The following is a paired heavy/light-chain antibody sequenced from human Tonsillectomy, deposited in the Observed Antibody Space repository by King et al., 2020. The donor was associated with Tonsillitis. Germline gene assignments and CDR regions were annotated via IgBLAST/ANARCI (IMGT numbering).Light chain of an antibody. CDR2: HDK. CDR1: NIGIKS. CDR3: QVWDSSSHFYVV. Sequence: SYVLTQPPSVSVAPGKTARITCGGHNIGIKSVYWYQQKPGQAPVVVISHDKDRPSGIPERFSGSNSGNTATLTISRVEAGDEADYYCQVWDSSSHFYVVFGGGTKLTVL. J-gene: IGLJ2*01. V-gene: IGLV3-21*01.
Heavy chain of an antibody. CDR3: ASQTEIDTWYFDL. Sequence: EVQLVQSGAEVKQTGESLKISCKGSGYRFSTKWIGWVRQMPGKGLEWMGIIYPSDSDTRYSPSFQGQVTISADKSINTAYLQWNSLKASDTAMYYCASQTEIDTWYFDLWGRGTLVTVSS. V-gene: IGHV5-51*03. CDR1: GYRFSTKW. J-gene: IGHJ2*01. CDR2: IYPSDSDT. D-gene: IGHD2-21*01.